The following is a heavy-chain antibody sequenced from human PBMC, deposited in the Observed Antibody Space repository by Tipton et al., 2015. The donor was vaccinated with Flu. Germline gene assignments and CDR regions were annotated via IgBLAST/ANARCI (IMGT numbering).Heavy chain of an antibody. J-gene: IGHJ4*02. D-gene: IGHD6-13*01. V-gene: IGHV4-59*01. Sequence: TLSLTCTVSGGSISSYYWSWIRQPPGKGLEWIGYIYYSGSTNYNPSLKSRVTISVDTSKNQFSLKLSSVTAADTAVYYCARIAAAGTGYFDYWGQGTLVTVSS. CDR2: IYYSGST. CDR3: ARIAAAGTGYFDY. CDR1: GGSISSYY.